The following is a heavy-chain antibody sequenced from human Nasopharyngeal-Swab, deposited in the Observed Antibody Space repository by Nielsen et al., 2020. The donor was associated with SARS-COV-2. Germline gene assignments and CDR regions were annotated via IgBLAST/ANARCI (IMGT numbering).Heavy chain of an antibody. CDR3: AREWEAYGYLWGNYRYTIFDY. J-gene: IGHJ4*01. V-gene: IGHV3-7*01. D-gene: IGHD3-16*02. Sequence: GESLKISCAASGFTFSSYWMSWVRQAPGKGLEWVANIKRDGSEKYYADSVKGRFTVSRDNAKSSLYLQMNSLSAEATAVYYCAREWEAYGYLWGNYRYTIFDYWGRGTLVTVSS. CDR2: IKRDGSEK. CDR1: GFTFSSYW.